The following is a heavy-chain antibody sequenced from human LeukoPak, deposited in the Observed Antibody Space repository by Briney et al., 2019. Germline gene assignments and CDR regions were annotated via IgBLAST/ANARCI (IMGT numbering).Heavy chain of an antibody. Sequence: GGSLRLSCAASGFTFSSYWMSWVRQAPGKGLEWVANIKQDGSEKYYVDSVKGRFTISRDNAKNSLYLQMNSLRAEDTAVYYCARDKPEYYYDSSGYYYSDYWGQGTLVTVSS. CDR3: ARDKPEYYYDSSGYYYSDY. CDR2: IKQDGSEK. CDR1: GFTFSSYW. D-gene: IGHD3-22*01. V-gene: IGHV3-7*03. J-gene: IGHJ4*02.